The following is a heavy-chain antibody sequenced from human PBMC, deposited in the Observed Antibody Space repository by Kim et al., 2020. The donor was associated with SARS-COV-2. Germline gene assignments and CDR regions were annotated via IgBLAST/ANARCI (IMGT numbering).Heavy chain of an antibody. CDR3: ARSPGYSSGWYHY. V-gene: IGHV4-59*08. J-gene: IGHJ4*02. CDR1: GGSISSYY. CDR2: IYYSGST. D-gene: IGHD6-19*01. Sequence: SETLSLTCTLSGGSISSYYWSWIRQPPGKGLEWIGYIYYSGSTNYNPSLKSRVTISVDTSKNQFSLKLSSVTAADTAVYYCARSPGYSSGWYHYWGQGTLVTVSS.